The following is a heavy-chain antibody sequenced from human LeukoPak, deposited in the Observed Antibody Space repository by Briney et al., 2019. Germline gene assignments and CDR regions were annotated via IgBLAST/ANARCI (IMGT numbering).Heavy chain of an antibody. CDR1: GFTFSSYS. J-gene: IGHJ5*01. D-gene: IGHD3-10*01. CDR2: ISGSGGTT. CDR3: VRLRRNSDRSYYYYYYDS. V-gene: IGHV3-23*01. Sequence: GGSLRLSCAASGFTFSSYSMTWVRQAPGQGLEWVSSISGSGGTTYHADPVKGRFTISRDISKNTLYLQMNSLRAEDTAVYYRVRLRRNSDRSYYYYYYDSWGQGILVTVSS.